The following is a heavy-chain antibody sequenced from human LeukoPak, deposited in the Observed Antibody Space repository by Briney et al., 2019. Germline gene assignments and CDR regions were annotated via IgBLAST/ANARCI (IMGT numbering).Heavy chain of an antibody. CDR1: GGSISSYY. J-gene: IGHJ6*02. Sequence: SETLSLTSTVSGGSISSYYWSWIRQPPGKGLEWIGYIYYSGSTNYNPSLKSRVTISVDTSKNQFSLKLSSVTAADTAVYYCARDRPSNNYGMDVWGQGTTVTVSS. V-gene: IGHV4-59*01. CDR2: IYYSGST. CDR3: ARDRPSNNYGMDV.